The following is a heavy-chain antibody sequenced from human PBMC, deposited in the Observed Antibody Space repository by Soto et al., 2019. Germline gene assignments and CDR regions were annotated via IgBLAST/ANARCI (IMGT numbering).Heavy chain of an antibody. CDR3: ARGPGSYYVRWYDL. D-gene: IGHD3-10*02. CDR2: ISSSGKTV. CDR1: GFVFSSYS. Sequence: EVNLVESGGGLVQPGGSLRVSCKASGFVFSSYSMNWVRQAPWKGLEWVAYISSSGKTVFYADSLKGRFTISRDTANNTLFLQMNSLRDDDTAVYYCARGPGSYYVRWYDLWGQGTLVTVS. J-gene: IGHJ5*02. V-gene: IGHV3-48*02.